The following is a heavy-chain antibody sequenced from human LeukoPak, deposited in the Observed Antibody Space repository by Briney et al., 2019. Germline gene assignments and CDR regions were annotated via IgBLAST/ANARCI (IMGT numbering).Heavy chain of an antibody. CDR3: ARDGSGSYYYYMDV. Sequence: ASVKVSCMASGYSFAGYYTHWVRQAPGQGLEWMGWINPNRGGTKYAQKFQGRVTMTRDTSISTVYMELSRLRSDDTAVYYCARDGSGSYYYYMDVWGKGTTVTVSS. CDR2: INPNRGGT. V-gene: IGHV1-2*02. J-gene: IGHJ6*03. CDR1: GYSFAGYY. D-gene: IGHD1-26*01.